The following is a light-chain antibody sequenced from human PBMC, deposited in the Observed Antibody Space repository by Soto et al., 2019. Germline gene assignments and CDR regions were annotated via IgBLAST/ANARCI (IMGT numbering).Light chain of an antibody. CDR2: GAS. V-gene: IGKV3-15*01. Sequence: EIVLTPSPGTLSLSPVERATLSCRASQSVNTNFAWYQQKPGQAPRLLIYGASTRATGIPARFSGSGSGTEFTLTISSLQSEDFAVYYCQQYNNWPSWTFGQGTKVDIK. CDR1: QSVNTN. CDR3: QQYNNWPSWT. J-gene: IGKJ1*01.